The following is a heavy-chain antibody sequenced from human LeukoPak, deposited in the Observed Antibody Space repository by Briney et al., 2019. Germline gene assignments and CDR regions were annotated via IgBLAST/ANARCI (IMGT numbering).Heavy chain of an antibody. CDR1: GDSISSGDYY. Sequence: PSQTLSLTCTVSGDSISSGDYYWSWIRQPPGAGLEWIGYIYYSGSTYYNLSLKSRVTISVDTSKNQFSLKLSSVTAADTAVYYCARGPFSRSSGGVWYFDLWGRGTLVTVSS. D-gene: IGHD6-6*01. V-gene: IGHV4-31*03. CDR2: IYYSGST. CDR3: ARGPFSRSSGGVWYFDL. J-gene: IGHJ2*01.